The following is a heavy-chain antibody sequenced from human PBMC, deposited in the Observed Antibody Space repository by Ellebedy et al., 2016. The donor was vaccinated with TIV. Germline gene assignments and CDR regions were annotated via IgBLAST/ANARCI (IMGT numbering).Heavy chain of an antibody. V-gene: IGHV5-51*01. J-gene: IGHJ6*02. Sequence: GESLKISXKGSGYSFTSYWIGWVRQMPGKGLEWMGIIYPGDSDTRDSPSFQGQVTISADKSISTAYLQWSSLKASDTAMYYCARLVGANQGDYYYGMDVWGQGTTVTVSS. D-gene: IGHD1-26*01. CDR1: GYSFTSYW. CDR3: ARLVGANQGDYYYGMDV. CDR2: IYPGDSDT.